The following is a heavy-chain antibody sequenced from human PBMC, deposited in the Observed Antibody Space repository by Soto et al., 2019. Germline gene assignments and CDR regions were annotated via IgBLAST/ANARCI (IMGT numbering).Heavy chain of an antibody. CDR1: GGSITNHY. D-gene: IGHD5-18*01. CDR3: ARDYDVNTAVDYWYFDL. Sequence: QVQLQESGPRLVMPSETLTLTCSLSGGSITNHYWGWIRQPPGKGLEFIGRIYPSGRAHYNLSLQSRVTMSVDTSKNQISLKVNSVTAADTAIYYCARDYDVNTAVDYWYFDLWGRGTLVTVSS. CDR2: IYPSGRA. J-gene: IGHJ2*01. V-gene: IGHV4-4*07.